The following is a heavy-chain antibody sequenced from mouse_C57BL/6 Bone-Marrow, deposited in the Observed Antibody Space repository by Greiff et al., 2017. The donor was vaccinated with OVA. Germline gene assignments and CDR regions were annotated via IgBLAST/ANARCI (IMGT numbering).Heavy chain of an antibody. CDR2: IRNKANNHAT. CDR1: GFTFSDAW. CDR3: RGTNWDVGDWYFDV. D-gene: IGHD4-1*01. V-gene: IGHV6-6*01. Sequence: EVKVEESGGGLVQPGGSMKLSCAASGFTFSDAWMDWVRQSPEKGLEWVAEIRNKANNHATYYAESVKGRFTISRDDSKSSVYLQMNSLRAEDTGIHYCRGTNWDVGDWYFDVWGTGTTVTVSS. J-gene: IGHJ1*03.